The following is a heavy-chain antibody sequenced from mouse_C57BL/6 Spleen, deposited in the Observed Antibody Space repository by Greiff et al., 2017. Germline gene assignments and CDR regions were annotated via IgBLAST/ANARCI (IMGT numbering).Heavy chain of an antibody. D-gene: IGHD4-1*01. J-gene: IGHJ4*01. V-gene: IGHV3-6*01. CDR1: GYSITSGYY. Sequence: EVQLQESGPGLVKPSQSLSLTCSVTGYSITSGYYWNWIRQFPGNKLEWMGYISYDGSNNYNPSLKNRISITRDTSKNQFFLKLNSVTTEDTATYYCARGGNWDAAMDYWGQGTSVTVSS. CDR3: ARGGNWDAAMDY. CDR2: ISYDGSN.